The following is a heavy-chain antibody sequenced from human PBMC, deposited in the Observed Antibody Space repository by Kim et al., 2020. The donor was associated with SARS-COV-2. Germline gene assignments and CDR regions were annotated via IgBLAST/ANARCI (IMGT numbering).Heavy chain of an antibody. V-gene: IGHV3-30*02. J-gene: IGHJ6*02. D-gene: IGHD6-6*01. CDR3: AKDRSSYGMDV. Sequence: YYADTVKGQLTISRDNSKNTLYLQMNSQRAEETAVYYCAKDRSSYGMDVWGQGTTVTVSS.